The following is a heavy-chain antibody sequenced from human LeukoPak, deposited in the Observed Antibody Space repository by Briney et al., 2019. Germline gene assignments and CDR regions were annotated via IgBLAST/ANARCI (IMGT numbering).Heavy chain of an antibody. CDR2: ISSSSSYI. D-gene: IGHD3-10*01. J-gene: IGHJ4*02. V-gene: IGHV3-21*01. CDR3: ARVPRDLNLLYYFDY. Sequence: PGGSLRLSCAASGFTFSSYSMNWVRQAPGKGLEWVSSISSSSSYIYYADSVKGRFTISRDNAKNSLYLQMNSLRAEDTAVYYCARVPRDLNLLYYFDYWGQGTLVTVSS. CDR1: GFTFSSYS.